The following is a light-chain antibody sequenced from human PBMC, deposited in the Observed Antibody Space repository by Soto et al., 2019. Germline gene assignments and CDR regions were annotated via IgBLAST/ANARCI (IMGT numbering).Light chain of an antibody. V-gene: IGLV1-40*01. Sequence: QPVLTQPPSVSGAPGQRVTISCTGSSSNIGSTYDVQWYQQLPGTAPKVLIHGNTDRPSGVPDRFSGSKSGTSASLAITGLQADDEADYYCQSYDDSLSVHYVFGTGTKVTVL. CDR3: QSYDDSLSVHYV. J-gene: IGLJ1*01. CDR1: SSNIGSTYD. CDR2: GNT.